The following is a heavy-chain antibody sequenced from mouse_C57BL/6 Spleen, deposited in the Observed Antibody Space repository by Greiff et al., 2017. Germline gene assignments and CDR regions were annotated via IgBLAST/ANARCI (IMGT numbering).Heavy chain of an antibody. CDR1: GYTFTSYW. J-gene: IGHJ3*01. Sequence: QVQLQQPGAELVRPGSSVKLSCKASGYTFTSYWMHWVKQRPIQGLEWIGNIDPSDSETHYNQKFKDKATLTVDKSSSTAYMQRSSLTSEDSAVYYCARSGYSNSFAYWGQGTLVTVSA. D-gene: IGHD2-5*01. V-gene: IGHV1-52*01. CDR3: ARSGYSNSFAY. CDR2: IDPSDSET.